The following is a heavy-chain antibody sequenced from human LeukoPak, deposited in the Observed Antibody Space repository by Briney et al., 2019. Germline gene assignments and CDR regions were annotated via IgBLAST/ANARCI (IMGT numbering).Heavy chain of an antibody. D-gene: IGHD3-3*01. CDR2: ISAYNGNT. V-gene: IGHV1-18*01. J-gene: IGHJ4*02. CDR3: ARVLRFLEWLYVDY. Sequence: ASVKVSCKASGYTFTSYGISWVRQAPGQGLEWMGWISAYNGNTNYAQKLQGRVTMTTDTSTSTAYMELRSLRSDDTAVYYCARVLRFLEWLYVDYWGQGTLVTVSS. CDR1: GYTFTSYG.